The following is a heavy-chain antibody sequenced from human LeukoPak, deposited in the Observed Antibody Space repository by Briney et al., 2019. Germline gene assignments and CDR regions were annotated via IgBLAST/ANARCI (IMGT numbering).Heavy chain of an antibody. J-gene: IGHJ4*02. CDR1: GFTVSSNY. CDR3: ARGTPGDPSNFDY. D-gene: IGHD7-27*01. CDR2: IYSGGST. Sequence: GGSLRLSCAASGFTVSSNYMSWVRQATGKGLEWVSVIYSGGSTYYADSVKGRFTISRDNSKNTLYLQMNSLRAEDTAVYYCARGTPGDPSNFDYWGQGTLVNLSS. V-gene: IGHV3-53*01.